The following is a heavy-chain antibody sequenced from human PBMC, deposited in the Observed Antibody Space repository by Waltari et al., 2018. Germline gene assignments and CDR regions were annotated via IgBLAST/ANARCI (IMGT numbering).Heavy chain of an antibody. Sequence: EVQLVESGGGQVKPGGSLRLSCFASELTFSGYSMNWVRQVPGKGLEWVSSISSSGGHKFYAASMEGRFTISRDNAKNSLYLQMNSLRAEDTAVYYCATSEYQLVLVDEYWGQGTLVTVSS. CDR3: ATSEYQLVLVDEY. CDR2: ISSSGGHK. D-gene: IGHD2-2*01. CDR1: ELTFSGYS. J-gene: IGHJ4*02. V-gene: IGHV3-21*01.